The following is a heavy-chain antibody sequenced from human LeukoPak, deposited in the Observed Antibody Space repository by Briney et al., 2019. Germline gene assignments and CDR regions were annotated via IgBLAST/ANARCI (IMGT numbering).Heavy chain of an antibody. Sequence: SGTLSLTCAVSGDSISSTNWWNWVRQPPGKGLEWIGEIDHRGNTNYNPSLKSRVSISADKSENQFSLKLSSVTAADTAVYYCARGYGPGYWGQGTLVTVSA. V-gene: IGHV4-4*02. CDR3: ARGYGPGY. J-gene: IGHJ4*02. D-gene: IGHD4-17*01. CDR1: GDSISSTNW. CDR2: IDHRGNT.